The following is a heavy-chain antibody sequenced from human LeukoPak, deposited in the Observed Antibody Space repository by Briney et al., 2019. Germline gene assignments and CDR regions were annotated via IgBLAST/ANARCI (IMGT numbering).Heavy chain of an antibody. CDR2: VNHNGST. CDR3: ARARSSSWTRGRWFDP. J-gene: IGHJ5*02. CDR1: VGSFSGYY. V-gene: IGHV4-34*01. Sequence: SETLSLPCAVYVGSFSGYYWSWIPEPPGKGLEWTGEVNHNGSTNYSPSLKSRVTISVDTSKNQFSLKLSSLAAAHTAVYYCARARSSSWTRGRWFDPWGQGTLVTVSS. D-gene: IGHD6-13*01.